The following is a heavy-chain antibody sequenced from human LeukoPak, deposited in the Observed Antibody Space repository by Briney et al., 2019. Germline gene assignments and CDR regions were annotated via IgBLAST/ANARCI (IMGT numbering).Heavy chain of an antibody. Sequence: SETLSLTCTVSGGSISSYYWSWIRQPPGKGLEWIGYIYYSGSTNYNPSLKSRVTMSVDTSKNQFSLKLSSVTAADTAVYYCARSGSSWYVGAFDIWGQGTMVTVSS. V-gene: IGHV4-59*12. CDR3: ARSGSSWYVGAFDI. J-gene: IGHJ3*02. D-gene: IGHD6-13*01. CDR1: GGSISSYY. CDR2: IYYSGST.